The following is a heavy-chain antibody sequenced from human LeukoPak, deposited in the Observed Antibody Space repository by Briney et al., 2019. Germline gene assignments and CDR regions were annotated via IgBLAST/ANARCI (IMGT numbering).Heavy chain of an antibody. Sequence: PGGSLRLSCVASGFSFSTSWMHWVRQDAGRGLVWVSRISGDGTTTTDADSVKGRFTISRDNAKNTVFLQMDSLSTEDPAVYYCARGGSPFYWGQGTLVTVSS. CDR1: GFSFSTSW. CDR3: ARGGSPFY. V-gene: IGHV3-74*01. CDR2: ISGDGTTT. J-gene: IGHJ4*02. D-gene: IGHD3-10*01.